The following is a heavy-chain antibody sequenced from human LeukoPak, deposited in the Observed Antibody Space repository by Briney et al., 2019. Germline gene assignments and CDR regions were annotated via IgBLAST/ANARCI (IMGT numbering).Heavy chain of an antibody. J-gene: IGHJ4*02. CDR2: ICSTSRCI. Sequence: PGRSLRLSCAASGFTFSSYAMHWVRQAPGKGLEWVSSICSTSRCIFYADSVKGRFTISRDNAKSSLYLQMNDLRAEDTAVYYRVRHGDTDSCLANWGQGTLVTVSS. CDR3: VRHGDTDSCLAN. V-gene: IGHV3-21*01. CDR1: GFTFSSYA. D-gene: IGHD2-2*01.